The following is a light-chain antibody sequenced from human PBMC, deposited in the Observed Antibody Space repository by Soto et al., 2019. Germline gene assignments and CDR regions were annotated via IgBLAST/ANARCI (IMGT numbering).Light chain of an antibody. CDR1: QSIRTY. CDR2: DAS. V-gene: IGKV1-33*01. CDR3: QHYNSLPIT. J-gene: IGKJ5*01. Sequence: DIQMTQSPSSLSASLGDRVTITCRASQSIRTYLNCYQQKPGQAPKLLIYDASQLETGVPSKFSGSGSGTDFTFTINNVQAEDIGTYYCQHYNSLPITFGQGTRLEIK.